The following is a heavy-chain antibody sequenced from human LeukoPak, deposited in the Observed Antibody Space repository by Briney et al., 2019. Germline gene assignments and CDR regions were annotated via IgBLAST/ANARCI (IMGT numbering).Heavy chain of an antibody. D-gene: IGHD2-2*01. V-gene: IGHV4-59*12. CDR1: GGSISSYY. CDR3: ARDFSPAIGYCSSTSCAFDY. Sequence: SETLSLTCTVSGGSISSYYWSWIRQPPGKGLEWIEYIYYSGSTNYNPSLKSRVTISVDTSKNQFSLKLSSVTAADTAVYYCARDFSPAIGYCSSTSCAFDYWGQGTLVTVSS. CDR2: IYYSGST. J-gene: IGHJ4*02.